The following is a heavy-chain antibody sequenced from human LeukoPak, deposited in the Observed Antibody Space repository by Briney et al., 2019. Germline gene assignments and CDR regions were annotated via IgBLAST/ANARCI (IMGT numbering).Heavy chain of an antibody. CDR1: GFTFSSYG. D-gene: IGHD6-13*01. CDR3: ARDVPAAGHDY. V-gene: IGHV3-66*01. Sequence: GGSLRLSCAASGFTFSSYGMSWVRQAPGKGLEWVSVISSGGDTFYADSVNGRFTISRDESKKMIYLQMNTVRADDTAVYYCARDVPAAGHDYWGQGTLVTVSS. J-gene: IGHJ4*02. CDR2: ISSGGDT.